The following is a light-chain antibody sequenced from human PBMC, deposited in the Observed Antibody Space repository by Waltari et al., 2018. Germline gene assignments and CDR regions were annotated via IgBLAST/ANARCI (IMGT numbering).Light chain of an antibody. Sequence: SYELTQPPSVSVSPGQTASITCSGDKLGNKYTTWYKQKPGQSPMLVIYQDTMPPSGIPEQFSGSNSGNTATLTIRGTQAMDEADYYCQAWDSSTEIFGGGTKLTVL. CDR1: KLGNKY. CDR2: QDT. V-gene: IGLV3-1*01. J-gene: IGLJ2*01. CDR3: QAWDSSTEI.